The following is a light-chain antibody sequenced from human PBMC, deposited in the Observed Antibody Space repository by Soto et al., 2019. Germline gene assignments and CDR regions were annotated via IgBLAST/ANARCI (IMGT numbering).Light chain of an antibody. CDR3: QQNYSPPLS. J-gene: IGKJ4*01. CDR2: SAS. V-gene: IGKV1-39*01. CDR1: QSISTY. Sequence: DIPMTQSPSSLSASVGDRVTITCRTSQSISTYLSWFQQKPGEAPRLLMYSASSLPSGVPSRFIGSGSGTDFTLTIRSLQPEDFATYYCQQNYSPPLSFGGGTKVEV.